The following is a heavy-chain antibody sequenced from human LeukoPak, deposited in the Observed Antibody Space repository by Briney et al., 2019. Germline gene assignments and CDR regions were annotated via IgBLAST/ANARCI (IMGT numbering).Heavy chain of an antibody. J-gene: IGHJ4*02. Sequence: PGGSLRLSCAASGFTFSNAWMSWVRQAPGKGLEWVGRIKSKTDGGTTDYAAPVKGRFTISRDDSKNTLYLQMNSLKTEDTAVYYCARDEDPGPRPFDYWGQGTLVTVSS. CDR1: GFTFSNAW. D-gene: IGHD1-14*01. CDR2: IKSKTDGGTT. CDR3: ARDEDPGPRPFDY. V-gene: IGHV3-15*01.